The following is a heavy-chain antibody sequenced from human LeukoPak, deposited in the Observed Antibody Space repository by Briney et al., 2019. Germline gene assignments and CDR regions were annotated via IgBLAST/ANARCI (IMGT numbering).Heavy chain of an antibody. D-gene: IGHD2-8*01. Sequence: PSETLSLTCTVSGGSINGYYWSWIRQPPGKGLEWIGYIYYTGSTNSNPSLKSRVTMSVDTSKNQFSLKLSSVTAADTAVYYCARMYADLYYYGMEVWGQGTTVTVSS. CDR3: ARMYADLYYYGMEV. V-gene: IGHV4-59*08. CDR2: IYYTGST. J-gene: IGHJ6*02. CDR1: GGSINGYY.